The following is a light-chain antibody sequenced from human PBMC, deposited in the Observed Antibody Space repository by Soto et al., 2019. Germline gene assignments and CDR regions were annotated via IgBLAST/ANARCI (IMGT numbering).Light chain of an antibody. V-gene: IGLV2-14*01. J-gene: IGLJ3*02. CDR3: SSDTITGTIL. CDR1: SNDFSIYNY. CDR2: QFS. Sequence: QSALTQPASVSGSPGQSITISCTGTSNDFSIYNYVSWYQHHPGKAPKLMIFQFSSRPSGVSNRFSGSKSGNTASLTISGLQADDEADYYCSSDTITGTILFGGGTQLTVL.